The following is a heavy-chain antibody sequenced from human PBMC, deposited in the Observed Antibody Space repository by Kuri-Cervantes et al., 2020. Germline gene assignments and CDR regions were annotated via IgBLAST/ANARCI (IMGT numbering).Heavy chain of an antibody. CDR1: GFTFDDYA. CDR3: AKGGGYQVNYFDY. V-gene: IGHV3-9*01. D-gene: IGHD2-2*01. CDR2: ISWNSGSI. J-gene: IGHJ4*02. Sequence: GGSLRLSCAASGFTFDDYAMHWVRQAPGKGLEWVSGISWNSGSIGYADSVKGRFTISRDNAKNSLYLQMNGLRAEDTALNYCAKGGGYQVNYFDYWGQGTLVTVSS.